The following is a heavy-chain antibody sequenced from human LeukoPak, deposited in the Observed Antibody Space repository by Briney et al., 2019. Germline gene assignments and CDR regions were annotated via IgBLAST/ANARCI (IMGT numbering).Heavy chain of an antibody. D-gene: IGHD2-8*01. J-gene: IGHJ6*03. Sequence: GGSLRLSCAASGFTFDDYGMSWVRPAPGKGLEWVSGINWNGGSTGYADSVKGRFTISRDNAKNPPYLQMNSLRAEDTALYYCARDAPYCANGVCYTGYYYYYMDVWGKGTTVTVSS. CDR2: INWNGGST. V-gene: IGHV3-20*04. CDR1: GFTFDDYG. CDR3: ARDAPYCANGVCYTGYYYYYMDV.